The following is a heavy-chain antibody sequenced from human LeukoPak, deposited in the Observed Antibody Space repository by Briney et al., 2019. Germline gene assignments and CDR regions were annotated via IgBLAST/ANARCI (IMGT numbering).Heavy chain of an antibody. D-gene: IGHD4-17*01. CDR1: GFTFNSYG. CDR2: ISYDGSNK. Sequence: PGGALRHSCAASGFTFNSYGMHWVRHALGKGLERVADISYDGSNKYSADSVKGRFIISRDDSKNTLYLQMNSLRAEDTAVYYCATDHGFHYGAYFDYWGQGTLVTVSS. J-gene: IGHJ4*02. CDR3: ATDHGFHYGAYFDY. V-gene: IGHV3-30*03.